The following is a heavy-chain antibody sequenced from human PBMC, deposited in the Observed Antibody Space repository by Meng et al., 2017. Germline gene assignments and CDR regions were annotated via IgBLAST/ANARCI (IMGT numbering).Heavy chain of an antibody. J-gene: IGHJ4*02. D-gene: IGHD4-17*01. Sequence: NPLQPLSPTPARACVSLGADECRWIRQPPGKRVGGFGEINHSGSTDYNTSLKSRVTISVDTSKHQFSLKLSSVTAADTAVYYCARGSMFGATVTKIDYWGQGTLVTVSS. CDR3: ARGSMFGATVTKIDY. CDR2: INHSGST. V-gene: IGHV4-34*01. CDR1: CVSLGADE.